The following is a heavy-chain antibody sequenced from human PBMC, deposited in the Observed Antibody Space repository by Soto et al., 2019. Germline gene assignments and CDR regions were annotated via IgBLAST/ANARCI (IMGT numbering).Heavy chain of an antibody. D-gene: IGHD3-22*01. J-gene: IGHJ4*02. CDR2: ISGSGGST. V-gene: IGHV3-23*01. Sequence: GGSLRLSCAASGFTFSSYAMSWVRQAPGKGLEWVSAISGSGGSTYYADSVKGRFTISRDNSKNTLYLQMNSLRAEDTAVYYCAKDSVYYYDSSGYYVFDYWGQGTLVTVSS. CDR1: GFTFSSYA. CDR3: AKDSVYYYDSSGYYVFDY.